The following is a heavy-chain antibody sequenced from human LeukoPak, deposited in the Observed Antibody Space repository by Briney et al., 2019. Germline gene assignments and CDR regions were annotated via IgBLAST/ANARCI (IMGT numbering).Heavy chain of an antibody. Sequence: SETLSLTCAVYGGSFSGCYWSWIRQPPGKGLEWIGEINHSGSTNYNPSLKSRVTISVDTSKNQFSLKLSSVTAADTAVYYCARARAGFDYWGQGTLVTVSS. J-gene: IGHJ4*02. CDR1: GGSFSGCY. D-gene: IGHD6-6*01. V-gene: IGHV4-34*01. CDR3: ARARAGFDY. CDR2: INHSGST.